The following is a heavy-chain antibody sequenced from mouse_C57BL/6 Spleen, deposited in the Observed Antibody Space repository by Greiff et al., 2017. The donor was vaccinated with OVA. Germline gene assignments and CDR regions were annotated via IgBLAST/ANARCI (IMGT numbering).Heavy chain of an antibody. V-gene: IGHV3-6*01. CDR2: ISYDGSN. CDR3: ARRGYYGSSHYWYFDV. Sequence: EVKLQESGPGLVKPSQSLSLTCSVTGYSITSGYYWNWIRQFPGNKLEWMGYISYDGSNNYNPSLKNRISITRDTSKNQFFLKLNSVTTEDTATYYCARRGYYGSSHYWYFDVWGTGTTVTVSS. J-gene: IGHJ1*03. D-gene: IGHD1-1*01. CDR1: GYSITSGYY.